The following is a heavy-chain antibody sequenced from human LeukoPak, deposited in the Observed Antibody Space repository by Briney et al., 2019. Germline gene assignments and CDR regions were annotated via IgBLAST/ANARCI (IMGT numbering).Heavy chain of an antibody. CDR3: ARDSLQLERPPYYYYMDV. Sequence: TLSLTCTVSGGSISSGGYYWSWIRQPSGKGLEWIGYIYHSGSTYYNPSLKSRVTISVDMSKNQFSLKLSSVTAADTAVYYCARDSLQLERPPYYYYMDVWGKGTTVTVSS. CDR1: GGSISSGGYY. V-gene: IGHV4-30-2*01. J-gene: IGHJ6*03. CDR2: IYHSGST. D-gene: IGHD1-1*01.